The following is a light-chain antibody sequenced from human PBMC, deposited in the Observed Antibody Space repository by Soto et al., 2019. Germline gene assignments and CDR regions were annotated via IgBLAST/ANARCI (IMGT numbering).Light chain of an antibody. CDR1: SSDVGGYNY. CDR2: EVT. CDR3: SSHAGIINVV. V-gene: IGLV2-8*01. J-gene: IGLJ3*02. Sequence: QSALTQPPSASGSPGQSVTLSCTGTSSDVGGYNYVSWYQQHPGKAPKLMIYEVTKRPSGVPDRFFGSKSGNTASLTVSGLLAEDEADYYCSSHAGIINVVFGGGTKLTVL.